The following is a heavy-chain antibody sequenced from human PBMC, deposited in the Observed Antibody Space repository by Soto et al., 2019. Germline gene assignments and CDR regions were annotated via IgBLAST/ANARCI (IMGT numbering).Heavy chain of an antibody. V-gene: IGHV3-33*01. Sequence: QVQLVESGGGVVQPGRSLRLSCAASGFTFSSYGMHWVRQAPGKGLEWVAVIWYDGSNKYYADSVKGRFTISRDNSKNPLYLQMNSLRAEDTAVYYCARDPGSGDFDYWGQGTLVTVSS. J-gene: IGHJ4*02. CDR2: IWYDGSNK. CDR3: ARDPGSGDFDY. D-gene: IGHD3-10*01. CDR1: GFTFSSYG.